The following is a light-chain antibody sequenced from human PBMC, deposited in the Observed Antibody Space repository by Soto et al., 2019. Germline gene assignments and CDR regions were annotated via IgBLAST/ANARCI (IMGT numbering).Light chain of an antibody. J-gene: IGLJ2*01. V-gene: IGLV2-14*01. Sequence: QSALTQPASVSGSPGQSITISCSGTSSDVGFYNYVSWFQQYPGKAPKLMIFEVTNRPSGVSDRFSGSKSGNTASLTISGLQAEDEADYYCSSYTRSSTLVVFGGGTKLTVL. CDR1: SSDVGFYNY. CDR3: SSYTRSSTLVV. CDR2: EVT.